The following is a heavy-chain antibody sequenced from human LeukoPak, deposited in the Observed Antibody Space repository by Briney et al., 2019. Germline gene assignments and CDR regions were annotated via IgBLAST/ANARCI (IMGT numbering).Heavy chain of an antibody. D-gene: IGHD2-2*01. CDR3: ARDYKLARKSFDY. V-gene: IGHV1-46*01. CDR1: GGTFSSYA. J-gene: IGHJ4*02. CDR2: INPSGGST. Sequence: GSSVKVSCKASGGTFSSYAISWVRQAPGQGLEWMGIINPSGGSTSYAQKFQGRVTMTRDTSTSTVYMELSSLRSEDTAVYYCARDYKLARKSFDYWGQGTLVTVSS.